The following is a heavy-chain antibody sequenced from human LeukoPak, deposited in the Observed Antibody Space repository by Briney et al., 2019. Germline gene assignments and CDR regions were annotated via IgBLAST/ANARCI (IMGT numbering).Heavy chain of an antibody. Sequence: ASVKISCKASGYTFDDNYMHWLQQAPGKGPEWMGFVDPKDGETVYAEKFQDRVTLSADTSIDTAYMELSSLTSEDTAMYYCTTTNVGNSPRDYWGQGTLLTVSS. V-gene: IGHV1-69-2*01. D-gene: IGHD3-3*01. CDR2: VDPKDGET. CDR1: GYTFDDNY. CDR3: TTTNVGNSPRDY. J-gene: IGHJ4*02.